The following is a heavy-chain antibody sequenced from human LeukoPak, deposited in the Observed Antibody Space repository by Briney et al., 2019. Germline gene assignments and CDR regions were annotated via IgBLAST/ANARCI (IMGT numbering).Heavy chain of an antibody. CDR1: GGSFSGYY. Sequence: SETLSLTCAVYGGSFSGYYWSWIRQPPGKGLEWIGEINHSGSTNYNPSLKSRVTISVDTSKNQFSLKLSSVTAADTAVYYCAREGPRRTNVVVVAATRLGNWGQGTLVTVSS. V-gene: IGHV4-34*01. CDR3: AREGPRRTNVVVVAATRLGN. CDR2: INHSGST. D-gene: IGHD2-15*01. J-gene: IGHJ4*02.